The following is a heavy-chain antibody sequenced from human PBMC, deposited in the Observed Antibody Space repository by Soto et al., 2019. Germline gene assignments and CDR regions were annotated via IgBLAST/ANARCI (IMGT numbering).Heavy chain of an antibody. CDR1: GFTFSSYS. J-gene: IGHJ6*02. CDR2: ISSSSSYI. CDR3: ARXYGYYYYYXXDV. Sequence: EVQLVXSGGGLVKPGGSLXLSCAASGFTFSSYSMNWVRQAPGKGLEWVSSISSSSSYIYYADSVKGRFTXSRDNAKXXXXXXXXXXXXXXXXVXYCARXYGYYYYYXXDVWGQGTTVTVSS. D-gene: IGHD2-8*01. V-gene: IGHV3-21*01.